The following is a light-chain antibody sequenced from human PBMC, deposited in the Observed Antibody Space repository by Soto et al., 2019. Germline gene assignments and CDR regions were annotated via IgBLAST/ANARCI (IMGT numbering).Light chain of an antibody. V-gene: IGKV3-20*01. J-gene: IGKJ1*01. CDR2: AAS. CDR3: QQYDTSPWT. Sequence: EILRKQSPVTLSVSPGESATLSCRASQSVRSSYLAWYQQTPGQTPRLLIYAASSRATGIPDRFSGSGSGTDFTLTIYRLEPEEFAVYYCQQYDTSPWTVGQGTQVDLK. CDR1: QSVRSSY.